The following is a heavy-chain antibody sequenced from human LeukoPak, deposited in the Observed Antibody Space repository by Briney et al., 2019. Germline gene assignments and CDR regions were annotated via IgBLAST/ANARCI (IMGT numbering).Heavy chain of an antibody. CDR1: GFAFRSYG. CDR2: IYYDGSNK. CDR3: ARGLTNWNDVDYYYYGMDV. D-gene: IGHD1-1*01. J-gene: IGHJ6*02. Sequence: GGSLRLSCAASGFAFRSYGMHWVRQAPGKGLEWVAVIYYDGSNKYYADSVKGRLTISRDNSKNTLYLQMNSLRAEDTVVYYCARGLTNWNDVDYYYYGMDVWGQGTTVTVSS. V-gene: IGHV3-33*01.